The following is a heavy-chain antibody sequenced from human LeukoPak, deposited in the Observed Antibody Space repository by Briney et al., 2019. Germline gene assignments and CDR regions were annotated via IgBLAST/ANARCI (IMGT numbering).Heavy chain of an antibody. J-gene: IGHJ6*03. CDR1: GYSISSGYY. Sequence: PSETLSLACTVSGYSISSGYYWGWIRQPPGKGLEWIGSIYHSGSTYYNPSLKSRVTISVDTSKNQFSLKLSSVTAADTAVYYCASGLTGYSSSWYHYYYMDVWGKGTTVTVSS. CDR2: IYHSGST. D-gene: IGHD6-13*01. V-gene: IGHV4-38-2*02. CDR3: ASGLTGYSSSWYHYYYMDV.